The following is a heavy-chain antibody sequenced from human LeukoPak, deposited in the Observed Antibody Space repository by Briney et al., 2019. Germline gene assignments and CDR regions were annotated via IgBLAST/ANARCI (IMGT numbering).Heavy chain of an antibody. V-gene: IGHV3-30*18. J-gene: IGHJ4*02. CDR1: GFTFNSNG. Sequence: GGSLRLSCAASGFTFNSNGMHWVRQAPGKGLEWVAVISYDGSNRYYADSVKGRFTISRDNSKNTLYLQMNSLRAEDTAVYYCAKGETGYCSGGSCYTEYWGQGTLVTVSS. D-gene: IGHD2-15*01. CDR3: AKGETGYCSGGSCYTEY. CDR2: ISYDGSNR.